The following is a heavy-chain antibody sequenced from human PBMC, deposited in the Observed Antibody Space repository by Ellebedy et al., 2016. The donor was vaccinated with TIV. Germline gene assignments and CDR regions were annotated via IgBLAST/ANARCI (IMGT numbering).Heavy chain of an antibody. D-gene: IGHD4-17*01. V-gene: IGHV3-7*01. CDR3: ARRGSYGDYAVQINNWFDR. CDR2: IYQDGSEN. Sequence: PGGSLRLSCAASGFTFSSYWMSWVRQAPGKGLEWVANIYQDGSENYYVDSVKGRFTISRDNAKNSLYLQMNSLRVEDTAVYYCARRGSYGDYAVQINNWFDRWGQGTLVTVYS. J-gene: IGHJ5*02. CDR1: GFTFSSYW.